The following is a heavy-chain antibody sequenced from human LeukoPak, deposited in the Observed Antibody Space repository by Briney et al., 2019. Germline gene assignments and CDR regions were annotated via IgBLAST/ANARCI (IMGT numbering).Heavy chain of an antibody. D-gene: IGHD6-13*01. CDR2: IYYSGST. J-gene: IGHJ6*03. CDR1: GGSISSYY. Sequence: SETLSLTCTVSGGSISSYYWGWIRQPPGKGLEWIGSIYYSGSTYYNPSLKSRVTISVDTSKNQFSLKLSSVTAADTAVYYCARDRSRDSSGWYYYYYYYMDVWGKGTTVTISS. V-gene: IGHV4-39*02. CDR3: ARDRSRDSSGWYYYYYYYMDV.